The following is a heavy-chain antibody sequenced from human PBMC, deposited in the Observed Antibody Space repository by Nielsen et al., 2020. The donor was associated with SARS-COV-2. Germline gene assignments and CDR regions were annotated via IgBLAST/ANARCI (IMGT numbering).Heavy chain of an antibody. D-gene: IGHD3-3*01. V-gene: IGHV1-46*01. Sequence: ASVKVSCKASGYTFTSYYMHWVRQAPGQGLEWMGIINPSGGSTNYAQKFQGRVTITADESTSTAYMELSSLRSEDTAVYYCATGNTIFGVVMIYGMDVWGQGTTVTVSS. CDR2: INPSGGST. CDR1: GYTFTSYY. J-gene: IGHJ6*02. CDR3: ATGNTIFGVVMIYGMDV.